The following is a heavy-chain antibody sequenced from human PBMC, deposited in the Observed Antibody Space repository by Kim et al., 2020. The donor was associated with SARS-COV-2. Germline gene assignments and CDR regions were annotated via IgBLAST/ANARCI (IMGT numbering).Heavy chain of an antibody. CDR1: GGTFSSYA. J-gene: IGHJ4*02. CDR2: IIPIFGTA. D-gene: IGHD3-10*01. Sequence: SVKVSCKASGGTFSSYAISWVRQAPGQGLEWMGGIIPIFGTANYAQKFQGRVTITADESTSTAYMELSSLRSEDTAVYYCARDPANYVSGSYQGDYFDYWGQGTLVTVSS. CDR3: ARDPANYVSGSYQGDYFDY. V-gene: IGHV1-69*13.